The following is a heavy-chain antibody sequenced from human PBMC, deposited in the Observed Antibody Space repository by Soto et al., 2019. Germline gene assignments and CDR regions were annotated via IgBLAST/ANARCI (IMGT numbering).Heavy chain of an antibody. D-gene: IGHD2-15*01. CDR3: ARGDSDLAVSEAAY. CDR1: GASITDSY. J-gene: IGHJ1*01. CDR2: IYFSGVA. V-gene: IGHV4-59*01. Sequence: QMQMQESGPRLVKPSETLSLTCTVSGASITDSYWSWIRQPPEKGLEWIGYIYFSGVATYNPSLKSRATMSRDTSKNELSLKLPSVTAADTAIYYCARGDSDLAVSEAAYWCSGTLVTVSS.